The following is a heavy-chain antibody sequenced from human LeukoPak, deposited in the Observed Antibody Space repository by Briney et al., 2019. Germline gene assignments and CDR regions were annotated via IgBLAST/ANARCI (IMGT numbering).Heavy chain of an antibody. CDR3: AKDTLSTYYEEN. Sequence: PGGSLRLSCAASGFTFSSYAMSWVRQAPGKGLEWVSAISGSGGSTNYADSVKGRFTISRDNSKNTLYLQVHSLRAEDTAVYYCAKDTLSTYYEENWGQGTLVTVSS. J-gene: IGHJ4*02. CDR2: ISGSGGST. CDR1: GFTFSSYA. D-gene: IGHD3-3*01. V-gene: IGHV3-23*01.